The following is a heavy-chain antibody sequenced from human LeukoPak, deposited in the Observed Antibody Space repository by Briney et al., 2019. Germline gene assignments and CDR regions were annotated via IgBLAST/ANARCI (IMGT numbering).Heavy chain of an antibody. V-gene: IGHV4-34*01. J-gene: IGHJ4*02. CDR3: ARSYYDFWSGYSSLDY. CDR2: IDHSGST. CDR1: GGSFSGYH. Sequence: SETLSLTCAVYGGSFSGYHWNWIRQPPGKGLEWIGEIDHSGSTNYNPSLKSRVTISVDTSKNQFSLKLSSVTAADTAVYYCARSYYDFWSGYSSLDYWGQGTLVTVSS. D-gene: IGHD3-3*01.